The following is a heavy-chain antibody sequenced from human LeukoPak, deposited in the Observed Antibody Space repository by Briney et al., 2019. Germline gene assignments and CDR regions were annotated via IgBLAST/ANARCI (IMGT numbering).Heavy chain of an antibody. D-gene: IGHD3-10*01. CDR3: ARAGLWFGELLSQYYYYYGMDV. Sequence: ASVKVSCKASGGTFSSCAISWVRQAPGQGLEWMGDIIPMFGTADNAQKFQGRVTLTADESMSTAYMELSSLRSEDTAVYYCARAGLWFGELLSQYYYYYGMDVWGQGTLVTVSS. J-gene: IGHJ6*02. CDR1: GGTFSSCA. V-gene: IGHV1-69*13. CDR2: IIPMFGTA.